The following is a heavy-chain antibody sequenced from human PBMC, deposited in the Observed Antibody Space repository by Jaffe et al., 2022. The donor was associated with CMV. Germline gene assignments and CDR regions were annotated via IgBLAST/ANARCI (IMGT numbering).Heavy chain of an antibody. CDR1: GGSFSGYY. V-gene: IGHV4-34*01. J-gene: IGHJ4*02. CDR3: ARGGPYYYDSSGYPYYFDY. CDR2: INHSGST. D-gene: IGHD3-22*01. Sequence: QVQLQQWGAGLLKPSETLSLTCAVYGGSFSGYYWSWIRQPPGKGLEWIGEINHSGSTNYNPSLKSRVTISVDTSKNQFSLKLSSVTAADTAVYYCARGGPYYYDSSGYPYYFDYWGQGTLVTVSS.